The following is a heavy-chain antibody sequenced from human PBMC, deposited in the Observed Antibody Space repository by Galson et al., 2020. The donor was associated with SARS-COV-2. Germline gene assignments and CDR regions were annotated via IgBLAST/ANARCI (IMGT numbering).Heavy chain of an antibody. D-gene: IGHD2-21*01. CDR3: ARLDAYGPGY. CDR1: GFTFSNYE. V-gene: IGHV3-48*03. CDR2: ISSSGRTI. J-gene: IGHJ4*02. Sequence: TGGSLRLCCAASGFTFSNYEMNWVRQAPGKGLEWVSYISSSGRTIHYADSVKGRFTISRDNAKSSLSLQMNSLRAEDTAVYYCARLDAYGPGYWGQGTLVTVSS.